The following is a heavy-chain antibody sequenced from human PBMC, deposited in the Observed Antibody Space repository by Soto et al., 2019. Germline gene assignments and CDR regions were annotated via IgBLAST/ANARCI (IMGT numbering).Heavy chain of an antibody. V-gene: IGHV3-30-3*01. J-gene: IGHJ6*02. CDR1: GFTFSLCA. CDR2: ISTDGSKK. Sequence: EQLVESGGGVVQPGRSLRLSCAASGFTFSLCAMHWVRQAPGKGLEWVAVISTDGSKKYHADSVKGRFTISRDNSQNTVYLQMNSLRGGDTALYYCARGDMLTGERSRHYYGMDVWGQGTTVTVSS. D-gene: IGHD3-9*01. CDR3: ARGDMLTGERSRHYYGMDV.